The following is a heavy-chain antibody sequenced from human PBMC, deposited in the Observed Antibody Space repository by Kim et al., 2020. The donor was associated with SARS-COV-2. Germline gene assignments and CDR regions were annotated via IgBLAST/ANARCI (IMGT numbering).Heavy chain of an antibody. D-gene: IGHD6-13*01. Sequence: ASVKVSCKASGYTFIDYYIHWVRQAPGQGLEWMGRIHSHTGGTSSAQTFQGRVTMTRDTSISTVYLELSRLRSDDTAGYYCARGSGTGMVPYYYGLDVWG. J-gene: IGHJ6*02. CDR2: IHSHTGGT. V-gene: IGHV1-2*06. CDR1: GYTFIDYY. CDR3: ARGSGTGMVPYYYGLDV.